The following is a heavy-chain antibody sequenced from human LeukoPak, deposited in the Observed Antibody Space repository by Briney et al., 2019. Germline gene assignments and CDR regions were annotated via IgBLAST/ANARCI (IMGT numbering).Heavy chain of an antibody. Sequence: GGSLRLSCAASGFTFSNVWMSWVRQAPGKGLECVGQIKSKSDGETTDYAAPVKGRFSISRDDSKNSLYLQMNSLETEDTAVYYCTTDILHDSSGYYANFAYWGQGTLVSVSS. V-gene: IGHV3-15*01. D-gene: IGHD3-22*01. CDR1: GFTFSNVW. CDR2: IKSKSDGETT. CDR3: TTDILHDSSGYYANFAY. J-gene: IGHJ4*02.